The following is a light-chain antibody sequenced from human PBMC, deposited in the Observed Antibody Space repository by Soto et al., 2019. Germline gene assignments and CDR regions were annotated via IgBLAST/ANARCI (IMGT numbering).Light chain of an antibody. J-gene: IGKJ4*02. V-gene: IGKV1D-13*01. CDR3: QPFKDSPLT. CDR2: DVS. Sequence: AIQLTQSPSSLSASIGDRVAITCRASQDITSALAWYQQKPGRPPKLLIYDVSSLESDVPSRFSGSGSGTDFILASSSLQPEDFATYCCQPFKDSPLTFGGGTNVEI. CDR1: QDITSA.